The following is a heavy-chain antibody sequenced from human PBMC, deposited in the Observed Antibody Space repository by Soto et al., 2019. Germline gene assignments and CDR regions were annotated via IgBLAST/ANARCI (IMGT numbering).Heavy chain of an antibody. J-gene: IGHJ4*02. CDR3: AIEVRRSNHFDH. D-gene: IGHD3-10*01. CDR2: FDLENGET. Sequence: ASLKGSWKVAGYSISELFVHWVRKAPGEGLEWMGGFDLENGETIYAQRFQGRVTMTEESSADTPYMELSSLRSEDTAVYYCAIEVRRSNHFDHWGQGTRVTVSS. V-gene: IGHV1-24*01. CDR1: GYSISELF.